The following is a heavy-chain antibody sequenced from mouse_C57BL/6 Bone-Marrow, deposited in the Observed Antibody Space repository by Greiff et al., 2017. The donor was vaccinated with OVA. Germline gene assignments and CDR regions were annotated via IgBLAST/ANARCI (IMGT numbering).Heavy chain of an antibody. CDR3: AREVTTAWFAY. D-gene: IGHD2-1*01. J-gene: IGHJ3*01. Sequence: QVQLKESGAELARPGASVKLSCKASGYTFTSYGISWVKQRTGQGLEWIGEIYPRSGNTYYNEKFKGKATLTADKSSSTAYMELRSLTSEDSAVYFCAREVTTAWFAYWGQGTLVTVSA. CDR2: IYPRSGNT. CDR1: GYTFTSYG. V-gene: IGHV1-81*01.